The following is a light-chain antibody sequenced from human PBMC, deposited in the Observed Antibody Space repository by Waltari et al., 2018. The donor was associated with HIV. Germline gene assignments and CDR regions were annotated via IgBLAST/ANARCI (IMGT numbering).Light chain of an antibody. Sequence: SSELTPDPAVSVALGQTVRITCQGDSLRSYYPRWYQQKPGQAPVLVIYGKNNRPSGIPDRFSGSSSGNTASLTITGAQAEDEADYYCNSRDSSGNHVVFGGGTKLTVL. V-gene: IGLV3-19*01. CDR3: NSRDSSGNHVV. CDR2: GKN. CDR1: SLRSYY. J-gene: IGLJ2*01.